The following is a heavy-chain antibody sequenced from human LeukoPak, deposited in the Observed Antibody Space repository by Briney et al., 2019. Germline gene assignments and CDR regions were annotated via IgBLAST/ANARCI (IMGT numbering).Heavy chain of an antibody. Sequence: GASVKVSCKASGYTFTSYDINWVRQATGQGLEWMGWMNPNSGNTGYAQKFQGRVTITRNTSMSTAYMELSSLRSEDTAVYYCARGYRYCSSTSCYYFDYWGQGTLVTVSS. CDR3: ARGYRYCSSTSCYYFDY. V-gene: IGHV1-8*03. J-gene: IGHJ4*02. CDR1: GYTFTSYD. D-gene: IGHD2-2*01. CDR2: MNPNSGNT.